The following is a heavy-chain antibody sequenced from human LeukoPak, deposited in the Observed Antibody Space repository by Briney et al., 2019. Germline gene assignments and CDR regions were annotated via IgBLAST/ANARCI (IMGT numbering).Heavy chain of an antibody. D-gene: IGHD6-13*01. J-gene: IGHJ4*02. Sequence: PGGSLRLSCAASGFTVSSNHMSWVRQAPGKGQERDSVIYSGCSTYYADSVKGRFTISRDNSKNTLYLQMESLRAEDTAVYYCASHSSSWYGFDYWGQGTLVTVSS. CDR3: ASHSSSWYGFDY. CDR2: IYSGCST. V-gene: IGHV3-53*01. CDR1: GFTVSSNH.